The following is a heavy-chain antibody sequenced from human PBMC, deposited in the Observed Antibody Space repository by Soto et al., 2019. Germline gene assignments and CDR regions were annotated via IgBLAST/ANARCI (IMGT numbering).Heavy chain of an antibody. J-gene: IGHJ6*03. CDR3: ARVPTYYDFWSGPLNYYMDV. V-gene: IGHV1-8*01. CDR2: MNPNSGNT. CDR1: GYTFTSYD. D-gene: IGHD3-3*01. Sequence: ASVKVSCKASGYTFTSYDINWVRQATGQGLEWMGWMNPNSGNTGYAQKFQGRVTMTRNTSISTAYMELSSLRSEDTAVYYCARVPTYYDFWSGPLNYYMDVWGKGTTVTVSS.